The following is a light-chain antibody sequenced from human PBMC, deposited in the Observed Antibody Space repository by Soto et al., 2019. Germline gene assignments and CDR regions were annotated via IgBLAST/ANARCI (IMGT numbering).Light chain of an antibody. CDR1: QSISSW. V-gene: IGKV1-5*03. J-gene: IGKJ1*01. Sequence: DILLTQSPSTLSASLGERVTISCRASQSISSWLAWYQQKPGQAPKVLIYKASSLPSGIPSRFSGSGSGTDFTLTISSLEPDDFATYYCQQHSNRQQTFGQGTKVEIK. CDR2: KAS. CDR3: QQHSNRQQT.